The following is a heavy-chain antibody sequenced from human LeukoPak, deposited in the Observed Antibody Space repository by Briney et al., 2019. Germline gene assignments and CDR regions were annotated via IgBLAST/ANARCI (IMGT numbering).Heavy chain of an antibody. V-gene: IGHV4-31*03. CDR3: ATADWESFYFDS. CDR2: TSYSEGT. J-gene: IGHJ4*02. Sequence: PSETLSLTCTVSGGSVSRGGYYWNWIRQHPGKGLEWIGFTSYSEGTYYNPSLMSRITISVDRPQNQFSLKMRDVTAADTAVYFCATADWESFYFDSWGQGVLIAVSS. D-gene: IGHD1-26*01. CDR1: GGSVSRGGYY.